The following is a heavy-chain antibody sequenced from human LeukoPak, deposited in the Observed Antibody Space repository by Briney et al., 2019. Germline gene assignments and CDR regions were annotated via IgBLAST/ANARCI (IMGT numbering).Heavy chain of an antibody. J-gene: IGHJ4*02. D-gene: IGHD3-22*01. V-gene: IGHV3-23*01. Sequence: GGSLRLACAASGFTFSSYGMSWVRQAPVKGLEYVSTITGGGGSTYYADSMKGRFTISRDNSKNTLYLQMNGLTADDTAVYYCVSSSGFHAYWGQGTLVTVSS. CDR3: VSSSGFHAY. CDR1: GFTFSSYG. CDR2: ITGGGGST.